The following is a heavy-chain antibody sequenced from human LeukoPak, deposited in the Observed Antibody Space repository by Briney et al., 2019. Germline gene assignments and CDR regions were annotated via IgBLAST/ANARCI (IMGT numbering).Heavy chain of an antibody. CDR2: FSGSGGRT. D-gene: IGHD2-15*01. Sequence: GGSLRLSCAASGFTFSSYAMTWVRQAPGKGLEWVSVFSGSGGRTYYADSVKGRFTISREHSKNTLYLQMSSLRAEDTAVYYCAKDRGGGNLDFDYWGQGTLVTVSS. CDR1: GFTFSSYA. J-gene: IGHJ4*02. V-gene: IGHV3-23*01. CDR3: AKDRGGGNLDFDY.